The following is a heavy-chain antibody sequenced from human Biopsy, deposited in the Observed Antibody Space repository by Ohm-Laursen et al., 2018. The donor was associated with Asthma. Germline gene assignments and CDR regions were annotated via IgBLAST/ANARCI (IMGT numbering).Heavy chain of an antibody. CDR3: ARAVSSSSYWYFDL. CDR1: GDAMSTSGSY. J-gene: IGHJ2*01. D-gene: IGHD6-6*01. Sequence: SQTLSLTWIVSGDAMSTSGSYWGWIRQSPGKGLKWIGSIYYSGRTYYNPSLESRVTISADTSKNHFSLKVTSVTAADTAVYYCARAVSSSSYWYFDLWGRGDLVTVSS. V-gene: IGHV4-39*02. CDR2: IYYSGRT.